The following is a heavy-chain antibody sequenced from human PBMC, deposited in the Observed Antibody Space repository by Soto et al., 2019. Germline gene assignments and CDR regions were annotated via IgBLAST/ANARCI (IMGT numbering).Heavy chain of an antibody. CDR2: IYYSGST. J-gene: IGHJ4*02. Sequence: PSETLSLTCTVSGGSISSYYWSWIRQPPGKGLEWIGYIYYSGSTNYNPSLKSRVTISVDTSKNQFSLKLSSVTAADTAVYYCAAGGSPPFSDYWGQGTLVTVS. V-gene: IGHV4-59*01. CDR3: AAGGSPPFSDY. CDR1: GGSISSYY. D-gene: IGHD3-16*01.